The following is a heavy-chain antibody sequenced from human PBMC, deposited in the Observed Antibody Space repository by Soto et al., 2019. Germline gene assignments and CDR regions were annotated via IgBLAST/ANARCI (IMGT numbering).Heavy chain of an antibody. Sequence: QVQLVESGGGVVQPGRSLRLSCAASGFTFSNYIIHWVRQALGKGLEWVAIILHDGNNKYYAASVKDRFTISSDNSENTLYLQMTRLRTEDTAIYYCAKDDEGGSYCDLGYWGQGTLVTVSS. D-gene: IGHD3-10*01. V-gene: IGHV3-30-3*01. CDR1: GFTFSNYI. CDR3: AKDDEGGSYCDLGY. J-gene: IGHJ4*02. CDR2: ILHDGNNK.